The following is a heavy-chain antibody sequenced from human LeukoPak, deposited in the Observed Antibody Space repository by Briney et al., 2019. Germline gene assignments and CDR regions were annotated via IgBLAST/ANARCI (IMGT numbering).Heavy chain of an antibody. CDR2: IKQDGSEK. CDR1: GFTFSSYW. J-gene: IGHJ6*03. CDR3: AKEDPDYYSYMDV. V-gene: IGHV3-7*01. Sequence: PGGSLRLSCAASGFTFSSYWMSWVRQAPGKGLEWVANIKQDGSEKYYADSVKGRFTISRDNTKDTLFLQMNSLRAEDTAVYYCAKEDPDYYSYMDVWGKGTTVTVSS.